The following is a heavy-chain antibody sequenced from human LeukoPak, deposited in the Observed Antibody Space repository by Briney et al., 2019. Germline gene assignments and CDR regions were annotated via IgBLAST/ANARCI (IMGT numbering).Heavy chain of an antibody. CDR1: GFTVSSND. CDR2: IYSGGST. J-gene: IGHJ4*02. Sequence: GGSLRLSCAASGFTVSSNDMSWVRQAPGKGLECISVIYSGGSTDYADSVKGRLTISRDNSKNTLYLQMNSPRAEDTAVYYCARVVDHDYGDYYLDYWGRGTLVTVSS. D-gene: IGHD4-17*01. CDR3: ARVVDHDYGDYYLDY. V-gene: IGHV3-53*01.